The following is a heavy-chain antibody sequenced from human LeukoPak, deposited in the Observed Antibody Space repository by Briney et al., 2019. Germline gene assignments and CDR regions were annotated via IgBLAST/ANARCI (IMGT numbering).Heavy chain of an antibody. J-gene: IGHJ6*03. CDR3: ARETTMIVVVTKDYYYYCMGV. Sequence: QTWESLRLSCEVSGFTFTTYWLGWVRQPPGKGLEWVAEIKQDGTAKYNVSSVKGRFTISRDNAKNSVYLQMNSLRAEDTAVYYCARETTMIVVVTKDYYYYCMGVWGKGTTVTVSS. D-gene: IGHD3-22*01. CDR2: IKQDGTAK. CDR1: GFTFTTYW. V-gene: IGHV3-7*01.